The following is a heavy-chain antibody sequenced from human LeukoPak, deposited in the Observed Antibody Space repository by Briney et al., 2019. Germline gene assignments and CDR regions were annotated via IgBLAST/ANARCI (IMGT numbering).Heavy chain of an antibody. V-gene: IGHV4-59*01. D-gene: IGHD1-26*01. CDR1: GGSISSYY. J-gene: IGHJ4*02. CDR2: IYYSGST. Sequence: PSETLSLTCSVSGGSISSYYWSWIRQPPGKGLEWIGYIYYSGSTNYNPSLKSRVTISVDTSKNQFSLKLSSVTAADTAVYYCARNIVGPRQVDYWGQGILVTVSS. CDR3: ARNIVGPRQVDY.